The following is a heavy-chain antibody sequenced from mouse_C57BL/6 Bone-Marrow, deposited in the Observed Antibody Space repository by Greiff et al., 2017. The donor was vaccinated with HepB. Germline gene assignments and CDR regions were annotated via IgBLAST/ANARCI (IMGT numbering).Heavy chain of an antibody. CDR1: GYTFTSYW. Sequence: VQLQHPGAELVKPGASVKLCCKASGYTFTSYWMQWVKQRPGQGLEWIGEIDPSESYTNYNQKFKGKATLTVDTSSSTAYMQLSSLTSEDSAVYYCARGHYSNYGFFYAMDYWGQGTSVTVSS. CDR2: IDPSESYT. D-gene: IGHD2-5*01. V-gene: IGHV1-50*01. J-gene: IGHJ4*01. CDR3: ARGHYSNYGFFYAMDY.